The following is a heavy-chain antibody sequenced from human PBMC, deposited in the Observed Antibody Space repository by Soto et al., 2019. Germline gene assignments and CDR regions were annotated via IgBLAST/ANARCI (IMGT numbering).Heavy chain of an antibody. CDR1: GGSISSGGYY. J-gene: IGHJ5*02. CDR2: IYYSGST. V-gene: IGHV4-31*03. Sequence: QEQLQESGPGLVKPSQTMSLTCTGYGGSISSGGYYWNWIRQHPGKGLEWIGYIYYSGSTYYNPSLKSRVSISVDTSRNHFSLKLTSVTAADTAVYYCARSVFPWGRGTLVTVSS. CDR3: ARSVFP.